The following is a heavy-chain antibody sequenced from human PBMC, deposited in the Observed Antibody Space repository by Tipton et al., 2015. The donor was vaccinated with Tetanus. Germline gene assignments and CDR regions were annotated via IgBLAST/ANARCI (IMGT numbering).Heavy chain of an antibody. CDR2: INNNHGNDGNT. CDR3: LSGSYYGA. CDR1: DYTFTKFD. V-gene: IGHV1-18*01. J-gene: IGHJ5*02. Sequence: QSGAEVKKPGASVKVSCKASDYTFTKFDVSWVRQAPGQGLEWMGRINNNHGNDGNTNYAQNFQGRVTMTTDTSTRTSYMELRGLTSDDTAVYYCLSGSYYGAWGQGTLVTVSS. D-gene: IGHD1-26*01.